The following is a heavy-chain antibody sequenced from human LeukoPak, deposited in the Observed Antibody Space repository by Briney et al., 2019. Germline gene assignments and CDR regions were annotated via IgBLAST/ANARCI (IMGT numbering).Heavy chain of an antibody. V-gene: IGHV4-59*01. D-gene: IGHD3-10*01. Sequence: SETLSLTCAVYGGSFSGYYWSWIRQPPGKGLEWIGYIYYSGSTNYNPSLKSRVTISVHTSKTQFSLKLTSVTAADTAVYYCARGGHRRYYYTSGSAFDPWGQGTLVTVSS. J-gene: IGHJ5*02. CDR2: IYYSGST. CDR1: GGSFSGYY. CDR3: ARGGHRRYYYTSGSAFDP.